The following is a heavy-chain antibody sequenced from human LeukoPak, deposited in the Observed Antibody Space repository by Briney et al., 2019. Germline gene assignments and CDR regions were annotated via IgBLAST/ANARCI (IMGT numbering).Heavy chain of an antibody. V-gene: IGHV4-59*01. CDR3: ARDVMSSQTPGY. Sequence: PSETLSLTCTVSGGSISSYYWSWIRQPPGKGLEWIGYIYYSGSTNYNPSLKSRVTISVDTSKNQFSLKLSSVTAADTAVYYCARDVMSSQTPGYWGQGTLVTVSS. CDR2: IYYSGST. CDR1: GGSISSYY. J-gene: IGHJ4*02. D-gene: IGHD6-13*01.